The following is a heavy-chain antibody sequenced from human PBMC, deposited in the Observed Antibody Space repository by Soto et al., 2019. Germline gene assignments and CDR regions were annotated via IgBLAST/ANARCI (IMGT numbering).Heavy chain of an antibody. Sequence: QVQLVQSGAEVKKPGSSVKVSCKASGGTFGSYAISWVRQAPGQGLEWMGGIIPIFGTANYAQKFQGRVTITADESKSTAYMELGILRSEDTAVYYCARGGYSGYDPEEYYSYYGMDVWGQGTTVTVS. D-gene: IGHD5-12*01. CDR2: IIPIFGTA. J-gene: IGHJ6*02. CDR1: GGTFGSYA. V-gene: IGHV1-69*01. CDR3: ARGGYSGYDPEEYYSYYGMDV.